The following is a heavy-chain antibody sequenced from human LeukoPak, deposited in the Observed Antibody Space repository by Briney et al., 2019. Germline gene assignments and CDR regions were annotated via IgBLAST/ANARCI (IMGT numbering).Heavy chain of an antibody. Sequence: GGSLRLSCAASGFTFSSYAMSWVRQAPGKGLEWVSAISGSGGSTYYADSVKGRFTISRDNAKNSLYLQMNSLRAEDTAVYYXXXXXXXXXXWSXYHGPDAFDIWGQGTMVTVSS. J-gene: IGHJ3*02. CDR2: ISGSGGST. CDR1: GFTFSSYA. CDR3: XXXXXXXXXWSXYHGPDAFDI. D-gene: IGHD3-3*01. V-gene: IGHV3-23*01.